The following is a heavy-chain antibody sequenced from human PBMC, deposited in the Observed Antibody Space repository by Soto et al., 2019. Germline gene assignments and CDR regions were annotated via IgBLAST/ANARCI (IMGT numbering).Heavy chain of an antibody. J-gene: IGHJ4*02. D-gene: IGHD3-10*01. V-gene: IGHV3-30*18. CDR2: ISYDGSNK. CDR1: GFTFSSYG. CDR3: AKAGPILLWFGELPNFDY. Sequence: PGGSLRLSCAASGFTFSSYGMHWVRQAPGKGLEWVAVISYDGSNKYYADSVKGRFTISRDNSKNTLYLQMNSLRAEDTAVYYCAKAGPILLWFGELPNFDYWGQGTLVTVSS.